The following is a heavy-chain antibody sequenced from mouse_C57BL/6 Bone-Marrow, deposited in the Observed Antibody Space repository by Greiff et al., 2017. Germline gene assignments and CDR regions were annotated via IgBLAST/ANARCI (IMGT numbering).Heavy chain of an antibody. V-gene: IGHV1-56*01. CDR1: GYTFTSYW. CDR3: ARIVKCSSYFDY. D-gene: IGHD1-1*01. CDR2: IFPGSGST. J-gene: IGHJ2*01. Sequence: VKLVESGPELVRPGASVKISCKASGYTFTSYWMQWVRQRPGQGLEWIGEIFPGSGSTYYNEKFKGKATLTVDTSSSTAYMQLSSLTSEDSAVYFCARIVKCSSYFDYWGQGTTLTVSS.